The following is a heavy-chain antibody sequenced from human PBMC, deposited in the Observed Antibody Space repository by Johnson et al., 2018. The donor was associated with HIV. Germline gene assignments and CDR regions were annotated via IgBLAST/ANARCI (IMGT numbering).Heavy chain of an antibody. J-gene: IGHJ3*02. V-gene: IGHV3-11*04. D-gene: IGHD6-13*01. CDR3: AKVAVATAAGGVALDI. CDR2: ISSSGSTI. Sequence: QVHLVESGGGLVQPGGSLRLSCAASGFTFSDYYMSWIRQAPGKGLEWVSYISSSGSTIYYADSVKGRFTISRDNAKNSLYLQMNSLRAEDTAVYYCAKVAVATAAGGVALDIWGPGTMVIVSS. CDR1: GFTFSDYY.